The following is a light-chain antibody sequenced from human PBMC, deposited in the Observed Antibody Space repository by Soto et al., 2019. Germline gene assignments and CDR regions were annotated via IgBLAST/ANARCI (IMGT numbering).Light chain of an antibody. CDR1: QDISNF. J-gene: IGKJ4*01. CDR3: QQYENLPLT. CDR2: DAS. Sequence: DIQMTQSPSSLSASVGDRVTITCQASQDISNFLNWYQQTPGKAPKLVIYDASTLQMGVPSRFRGSGSGTDFTFTIASLQPEDFGTYFCQQYENLPLTFGGGTTVEIK. V-gene: IGKV1-33*01.